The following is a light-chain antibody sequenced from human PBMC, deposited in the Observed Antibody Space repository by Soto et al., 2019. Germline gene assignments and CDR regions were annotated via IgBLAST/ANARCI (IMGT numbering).Light chain of an antibody. CDR1: QGISNY. CDR2: AAS. J-gene: IGKJ3*01. V-gene: IGKV1-27*01. CDR3: QHYHSPPFT. Sequence: DIQMTQSPSSLSAFVGDIVTFTCRASQGISNYLAWYHQKPGKVPKLLVYAASTLHSQVPSRISGSGSGTEFTLTIRSLQPEDVGTYYCQHYHSPPFTFGPGTKLEIK.